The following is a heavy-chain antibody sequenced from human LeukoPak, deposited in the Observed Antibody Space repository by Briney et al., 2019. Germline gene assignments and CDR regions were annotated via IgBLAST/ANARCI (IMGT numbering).Heavy chain of an antibody. Sequence: ASVKVSCKASGYTFTSYGISWVRQAPGQGLEWMGWISAYNGNTSYAQKLQGRVTMTTDTSTSTAYMELRSLRSDDTAAYYCAREDIVVVPAAMVGFDYWGQGTLVTVSS. CDR3: AREDIVVVPAAMVGFDY. CDR2: ISAYNGNT. D-gene: IGHD2-2*01. CDR1: GYTFTSYG. V-gene: IGHV1-18*01. J-gene: IGHJ4*02.